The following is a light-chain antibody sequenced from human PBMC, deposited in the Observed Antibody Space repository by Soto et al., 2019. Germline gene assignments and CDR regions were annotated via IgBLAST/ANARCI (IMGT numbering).Light chain of an antibody. V-gene: IGKV3-15*01. J-gene: IGKJ2*01. CDR2: GAS. CDR3: QQYNTWPFT. CDR1: QSVRSD. Sequence: EKVVTQSPDTLSVSPGEGATLSCRASQSVRSDLAWFQQRPDQAPRLLIYGASARATGVPARFSGRGSGTEFTLSISSLQSEDSAVYYCQQYNTWPFTFGQGTKLEIK.